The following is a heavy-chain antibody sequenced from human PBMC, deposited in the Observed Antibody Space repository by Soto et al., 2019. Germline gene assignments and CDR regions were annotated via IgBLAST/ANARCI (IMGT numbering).Heavy chain of an antibody. Sequence: QVQLVQSGAEVKRPGASVRVSCQASGYTFTNYGISWVRRAPGQGLEWMGWISAYNGHTTYAQNFQARVSMTTDTSTNTASMELRSLRSDDTAVYYCARVDRDYYSIDVWGKGTTVTVSS. D-gene: IGHD5-12*01. CDR2: ISAYNGHT. V-gene: IGHV1-18*01. CDR1: GYTFTNYG. CDR3: ARVDRDYYSIDV. J-gene: IGHJ6*03.